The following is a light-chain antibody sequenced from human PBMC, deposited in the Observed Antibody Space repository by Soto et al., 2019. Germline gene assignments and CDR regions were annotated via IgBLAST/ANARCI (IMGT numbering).Light chain of an antibody. CDR2: GSS. CDR3: HQYGVSPVT. CDR1: QGVDNY. Sequence: EIVLTQSPGTLSLSPGERATLSCRASQGVDNYLAWYQQKPVQAPRLLIYGSSSRATGIPDRFSGSGYGTDFTLTIRTLEPEDFAVYYCHQYGVSPVTFGQGTTVEI. V-gene: IGKV3-20*01. J-gene: IGKJ1*01.